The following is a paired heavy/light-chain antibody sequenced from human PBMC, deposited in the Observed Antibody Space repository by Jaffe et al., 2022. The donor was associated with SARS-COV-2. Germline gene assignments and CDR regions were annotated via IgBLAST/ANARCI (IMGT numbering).Heavy chain of an antibody. Sequence: VLLQESGPGLVKPSETLSLKCTVSGDSMSGYYWSWVRQPPGKTLEWIGYIHYSGSTNYNPSLKSRLTISLDMSKNQFSLRLTSVTAADTAVYYCATDISGNNYPPDAFDIWDQGTMVIVSS. D-gene: IGHD1-20*01. J-gene: IGHJ3*02. V-gene: IGHV4-59*01. CDR1: GDSMSGYY. CDR2: IHYSGST. CDR3: ATDISGNNYPPDAFDI.
Light chain of an antibody. CDR1: QSLLHSNGDNC. Sequence: DIVMTQSPLSLPVTPGEPASISCRSSQSLLHSNGDNCLDWYLQKPGQPPQLLIYLGFNRASGVPDRFSGSGSGTDFTLKISRVEAEDVGVYYCMQALQTPWTFGQGTKVEIK. J-gene: IGKJ1*01. CDR3: MQALQTPWT. V-gene: IGKV2-28*01. CDR2: LGF.